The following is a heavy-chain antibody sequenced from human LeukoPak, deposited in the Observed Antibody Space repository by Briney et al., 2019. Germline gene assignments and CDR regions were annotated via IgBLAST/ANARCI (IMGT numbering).Heavy chain of an antibody. CDR1: GFTLSLYS. J-gene: IGHJ6*03. V-gene: IGHV3-21*01. D-gene: IGHD3-3*01. CDR3: ARDASNIDFAPYFYYMDV. CDR2: IGRSSQYI. Sequence: GGSLRLSCTASGFTLSLYSMHWVRQAPGKGPEWVSSIGRSSQYIYYGDSVRGRFTISRDNAKNSLYLDMNSPRAEDTAVYYCARDASNIDFAPYFYYMDVWGKGTTVTVSS.